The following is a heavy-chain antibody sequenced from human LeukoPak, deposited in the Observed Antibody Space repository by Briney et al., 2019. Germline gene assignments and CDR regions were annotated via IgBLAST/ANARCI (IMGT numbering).Heavy chain of an antibody. J-gene: IGHJ4*02. D-gene: IGHD5-12*01. CDR3: AGYVDSKCYFDY. CDR1: GFTFSSYE. Sequence: GGSLRLSCAASGFTFSSYEMNWVRQAPGKGLEWVSYISSSGSTIYYADSVKGRFTISRDNAKNSLYLQMNSLRAEDTAVYFCAGYVDSKCYFDYWGQGTLVTVSS. V-gene: IGHV3-48*03. CDR2: ISSSGSTI.